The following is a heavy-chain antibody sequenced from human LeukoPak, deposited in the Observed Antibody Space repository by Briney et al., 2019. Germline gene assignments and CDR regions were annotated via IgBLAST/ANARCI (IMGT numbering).Heavy chain of an antibody. Sequence: SVKVSCKASGGTFSSYAISWVRQAPGQGLEWMGGIIPIFGTANYAQKFQGRVTITADGSTSTAYMELSSLRSEDTAVYYCARVGYCSSTSCYYYFDYWGQGTLVTVSS. D-gene: IGHD2-2*01. J-gene: IGHJ4*02. CDR3: ARVGYCSSTSCYYYFDY. CDR1: GGTFSSYA. V-gene: IGHV1-69*13. CDR2: IIPIFGTA.